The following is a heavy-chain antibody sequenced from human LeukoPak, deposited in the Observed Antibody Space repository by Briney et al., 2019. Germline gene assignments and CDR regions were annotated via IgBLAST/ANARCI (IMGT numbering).Heavy chain of an antibody. CDR2: IYTSGST. Sequence: PSETLSLTCTVSGGSISSYYWSWIRQPAGKGLEWIGRIYTSGSTNYNPSLKSRVTISVDTSKNQFSLKLGSVTAADTAVYYCARANYDILTGYPRFDYWGQGTLVTVSS. J-gene: IGHJ4*02. V-gene: IGHV4-4*07. CDR3: ARANYDILTGYPRFDY. CDR1: GGSISSYY. D-gene: IGHD3-9*01.